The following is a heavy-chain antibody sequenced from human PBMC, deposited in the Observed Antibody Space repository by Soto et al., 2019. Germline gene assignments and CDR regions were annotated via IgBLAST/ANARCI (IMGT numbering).Heavy chain of an antibody. J-gene: IGHJ5*01. CDR3: ARDHRWGYEYGDYGDS. CDR2: IHRNGGST. D-gene: IGHD4-17*01. V-gene: IGHV3-20*04. Sequence: EVQLVESGGGVVRPGGSLRLACAVSGFSLDEYGMSWVRQAPGKGLEWVSGIHRNGGSTGYADSVKGRFTISRDDAKNSLYLQMNRLRAEDTAFYYCARDHRWGYEYGDYGDSWGHGTLVTVSS. CDR1: GFSLDEYG.